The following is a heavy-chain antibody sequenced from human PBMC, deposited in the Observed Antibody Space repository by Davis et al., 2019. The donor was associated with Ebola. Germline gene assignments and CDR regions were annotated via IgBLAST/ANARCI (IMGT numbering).Heavy chain of an antibody. Sequence: PSETLSLTCAVYGGSFSGYYWSWIRQPPGKGLEWIGEINHSGSTNYNPSLKSRVTRSVDTSKNQFSLKLSSVTAADTAVYYCASQITNYGMDVWGQGTTVTVSS. D-gene: IGHD1-20*01. CDR3: ASQITNYGMDV. CDR2: INHSGST. J-gene: IGHJ6*02. CDR1: GGSFSGYY. V-gene: IGHV4-34*01.